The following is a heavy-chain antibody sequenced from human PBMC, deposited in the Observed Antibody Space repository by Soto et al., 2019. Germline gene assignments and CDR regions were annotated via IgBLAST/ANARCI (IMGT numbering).Heavy chain of an antibody. CDR2: IVPMFGTS. Sequence: QERLVQSRAEVRKPGSSVKVSCKVTGGTSTRYAINWVRQAPGQGLGWMGGIVPMFGTSKYAQKFQGRVTITADTSTNIAYMELSSLRSEDTAVYYCNRGSEYDFWSGYLWGQGTLVSVSS. D-gene: IGHD3-3*01. CDR3: NRGSEYDFWSGYL. CDR1: GGTSTRYA. J-gene: IGHJ4*02. V-gene: IGHV1-69*06.